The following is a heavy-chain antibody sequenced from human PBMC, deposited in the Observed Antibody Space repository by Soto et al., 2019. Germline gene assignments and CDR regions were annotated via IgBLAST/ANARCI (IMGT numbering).Heavy chain of an antibody. CDR1: GFTVSSNY. D-gene: IGHD3-10*01. Sequence: GGSLRLSCAASGFTVSSNYMSWVRQAPGKGLEWVSVIYSGGSTYYADSVKGRFTISRDNSKNTLYLQMNSLRAEDTAVYYCARVAYGSGSYYNLFDYWGQGTLVTVSS. CDR3: ARVAYGSGSYYNLFDY. V-gene: IGHV3-53*01. J-gene: IGHJ4*02. CDR2: IYSGGST.